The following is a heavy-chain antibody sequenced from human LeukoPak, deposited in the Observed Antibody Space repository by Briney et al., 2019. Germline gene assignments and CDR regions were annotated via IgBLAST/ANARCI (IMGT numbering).Heavy chain of an antibody. J-gene: IGHJ3*02. V-gene: IGHV1-2*02. CDR2: INPNSGDT. CDR1: GYTFTGYY. Sequence: GASVKVSCKASGYTFTGYYMHWVRQAPGQGLEWMGWINPNSGDTNSAQKFQGRVTMTRDTSINTAYMELSRLRSDDTAVYYCARDGAFDIWGQGTMVTVSS. CDR3: ARDGAFDI.